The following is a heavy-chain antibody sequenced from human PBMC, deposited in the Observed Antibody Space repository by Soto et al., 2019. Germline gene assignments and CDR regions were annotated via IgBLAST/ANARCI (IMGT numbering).Heavy chain of an antibody. CDR2: IYPGVSDT. CDR1: GYSFTNYW. CDR3: ARRTQYCSSKICLAHYYYTLGV. Sequence: GESLKISCKATGYSFTNYWIGWVGQVPGKGLEWMGTIYPGVSDTRYGPAFERQVTISADKSIPTAYLQWSSLKASDTAVYFCARRTQYCSSKICLAHYYYTLGVWGKGTTVTVSS. V-gene: IGHV5-51*01. J-gene: IGHJ6*04. D-gene: IGHD2-2*01.